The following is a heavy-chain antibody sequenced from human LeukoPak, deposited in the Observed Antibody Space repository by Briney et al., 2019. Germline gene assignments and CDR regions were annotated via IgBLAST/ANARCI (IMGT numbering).Heavy chain of an antibody. D-gene: IGHD5-18*01. V-gene: IGHV4-39*07. CDR2: IYYSGST. CDR1: GGSISSSSYY. CDR3: ARTAMVNTPFDY. J-gene: IGHJ4*02. Sequence: SETLSLTCTVSGGSISSSSYYWGWIRQPPGKGLEWIGSIYYSGSTNYNPSLKSRVTISVDTSKNQFSLKLSSVTAADTAVYYCARTAMVNTPFDYWGQGTLVTVSS.